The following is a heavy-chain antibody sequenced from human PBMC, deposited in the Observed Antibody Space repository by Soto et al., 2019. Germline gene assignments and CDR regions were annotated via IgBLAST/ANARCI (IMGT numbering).Heavy chain of an antibody. CDR2: ITSSGSTT. D-gene: IGHD5-18*01. CDR1: GFTFSDYY. V-gene: IGHV3-11*01. Sequence: GGSLRLSCAASGFTFSDYYMSWIRQAPGKGLEWVSSITSSGSTTYYTDSVKGRFTISRDNAKNSLYLQMYSLRAEDTAVYYCARERYSYGPYYFDYWGQGTLVTVSS. J-gene: IGHJ4*02. CDR3: ARERYSYGPYYFDY.